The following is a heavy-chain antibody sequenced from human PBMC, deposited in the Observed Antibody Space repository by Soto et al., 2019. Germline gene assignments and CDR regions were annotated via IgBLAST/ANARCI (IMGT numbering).Heavy chain of an antibody. V-gene: IGHV3-23*01. CDR2: IRGDGSST. CDR3: ACERAHDYGDYVPDY. D-gene: IGHD4-17*01. CDR1: GFTFSSYS. J-gene: IGHJ4*02. Sequence: GGSLRLSCAASGFTFSSYSMNWVRQAPGKGLEWVSAIRGDGSSTYYADSVKGRFTISRDNSKNTLYLQMNSLRAEDTAVYYCACERAHDYGDYVPDYWGQGTLVTVSS.